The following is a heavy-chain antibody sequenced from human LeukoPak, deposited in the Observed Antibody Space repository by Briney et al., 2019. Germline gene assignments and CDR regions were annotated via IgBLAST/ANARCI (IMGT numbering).Heavy chain of an antibody. D-gene: IGHD6-19*01. CDR3: AALDASSGRL. J-gene: IGHJ4*02. CDR1: GYTFTSYG. Sequence: GASVKVSCKASGYTFTSYGISWVRQAPGQGLEWMGWISAYTGNTNYAQKFQGRVTMTTDTSTSTAYMELRGLRSEDTAVYYCAALDASSGRLWGQGTLVTVSS. V-gene: IGHV1-18*04. CDR2: ISAYTGNT.